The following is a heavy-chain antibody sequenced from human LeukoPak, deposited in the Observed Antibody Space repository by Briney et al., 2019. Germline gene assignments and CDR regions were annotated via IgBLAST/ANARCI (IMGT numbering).Heavy chain of an antibody. CDR1: GGSISSSSYY. D-gene: IGHD3-10*01. CDR3: ARLGFYYGSGSYMYYYYYYMDV. J-gene: IGHJ6*03. CDR2: IYNGGII. V-gene: IGHV4-61*02. Sequence: SETLSLTCTVSGGSISSSSYYWSWIRQPAGKGLEWIGRIYNGGIITYNPSLKSRVTMSIDTSNNQFSLRLRFVTAADTAVYYCARLGFYYGSGSYMYYYYYYMDVWGKGTTVTISS.